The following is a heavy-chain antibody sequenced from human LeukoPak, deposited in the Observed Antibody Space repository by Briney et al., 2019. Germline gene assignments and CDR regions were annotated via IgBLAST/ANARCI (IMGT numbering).Heavy chain of an antibody. Sequence: SETLSLTCTVSGGSISSSSYYWGWIRQPPGKGLEWIGSICYSGSTYYNPSLKSRVTISVDTSKNQFSLKLSSVTAADTAVYYCARQSPSCTNGVCFYDYYYYYYMDVWGKGTTVTVSS. CDR2: ICYSGST. J-gene: IGHJ6*03. V-gene: IGHV4-39*01. CDR1: GGSISSSSYY. CDR3: ARQSPSCTNGVCFYDYYYYYYMDV. D-gene: IGHD2-8*01.